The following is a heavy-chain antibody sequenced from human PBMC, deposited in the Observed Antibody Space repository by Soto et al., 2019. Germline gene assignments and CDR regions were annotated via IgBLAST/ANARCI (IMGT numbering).Heavy chain of an antibody. CDR1: GYTFTSHD. V-gene: IGHV1-8*01. Sequence: GASVKVSCKASGYTFTSHDINWVRQATGQGLEWMGWMNPNSGNTGYAQKFQGRVTMTRNTSISTAYMELSSLRSEDTAVYYCARQREYYDFWSGYYTAYYGMDVWGQGTTVTVSS. CDR2: MNPNSGNT. CDR3: ARQREYYDFWSGYYTAYYGMDV. D-gene: IGHD3-3*01. J-gene: IGHJ6*02.